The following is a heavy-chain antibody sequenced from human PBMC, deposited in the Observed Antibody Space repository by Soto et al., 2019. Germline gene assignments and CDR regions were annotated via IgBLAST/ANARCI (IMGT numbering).Heavy chain of an antibody. V-gene: IGHV3-23*01. Sequence: PGGSLRLSCAASGFTFSSYAMSWVRQAPGKGLEWVSAISGSGGSTYYADSVKGRFTISRDNSKNTLYLQMNSLRAEDTAVYYCAKEVRVRGVISTYYYYYMDVWGKGTTVTVSS. CDR3: AKEVRVRGVISTYYYYYMDV. CDR1: GFTFSSYA. J-gene: IGHJ6*03. CDR2: ISGSGGST. D-gene: IGHD3-10*01.